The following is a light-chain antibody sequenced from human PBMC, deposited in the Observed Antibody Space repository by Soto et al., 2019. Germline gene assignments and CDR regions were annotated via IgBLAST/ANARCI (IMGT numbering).Light chain of an antibody. Sequence: SYELTQPPSVSVAPGQTATITCGGKNIGSKSVHWYQQKPGQAPVVVIYNDRDRPSGIPERLSGSNSGNTATLTISRVEAGDEADYYCQVWDGIIELVFGGGTKLTVL. CDR1: NIGSKS. V-gene: IGLV3-21*04. CDR2: NDR. CDR3: QVWDGIIELV. J-gene: IGLJ3*02.